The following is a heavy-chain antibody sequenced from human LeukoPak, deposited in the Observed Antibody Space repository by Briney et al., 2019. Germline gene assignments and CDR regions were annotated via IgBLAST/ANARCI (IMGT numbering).Heavy chain of an antibody. CDR3: ARGSTVTGYYYYYYMDV. CDR1: GYTFTSYG. D-gene: IGHD4-17*01. V-gene: IGHV1-18*01. CDR2: ISAYNGNT. Sequence: GASVKVSCKASGYTFTSYGISWVRQAPGQGLEWMGWISAYNGNTNYAQKLQGRVTMTTDTSTSTAYMELRSLRSEDTAVYYCARGSTVTGYYYYYYMDVWGKGTTVTVSS. J-gene: IGHJ6*03.